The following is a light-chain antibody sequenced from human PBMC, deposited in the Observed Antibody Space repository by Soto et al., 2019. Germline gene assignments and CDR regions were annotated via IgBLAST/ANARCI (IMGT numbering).Light chain of an antibody. CDR3: QKFGSSLYT. CDR1: QSVSDNN. J-gene: IGKJ2*01. Sequence: VLTQSPGTLSVSAGDRGALSCRASQSVSDNNLAWYQLRPGQAPRLLIYGASRRATGIPDRLSGSGSGTDLNLTISGLEPEDFAVYYCQKFGSSLYTFGQGTKVDIK. V-gene: IGKV3-20*01. CDR2: GAS.